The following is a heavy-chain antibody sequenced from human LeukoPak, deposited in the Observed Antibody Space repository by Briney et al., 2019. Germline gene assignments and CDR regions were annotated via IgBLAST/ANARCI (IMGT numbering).Heavy chain of an antibody. D-gene: IGHD3-10*01. CDR1: GDSISTYY. J-gene: IGHJ4*02. CDR3: ARAVGGDGSGSL. V-gene: IGHV4-59*01. Sequence: SATLSLTCTVSGDSISTYYWSWIRQPPGKGLEWIGYIYYRVTSDYNPSLKSRVTMSVDMSTRQISLKLSSVTAADTAVYYCARAVGGDGSGSLWGPGTLVTVSS. CDR2: IYYRVTS.